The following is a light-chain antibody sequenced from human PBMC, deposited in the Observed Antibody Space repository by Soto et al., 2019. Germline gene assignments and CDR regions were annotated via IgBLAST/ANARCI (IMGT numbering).Light chain of an antibody. CDR1: SSDVGGYNY. Sequence: QSALTQPASVSGSPGQSITISCTGTSSDVGGYNYVSWYQQHPGKAPKLMIYDVSNRPSGVSNRFSGSKSGNTASLTISGLQGDDEADYYCSSYTSSSTWVFGGETKLTVL. CDR2: DVS. CDR3: SSYTSSSTWV. V-gene: IGLV2-14*01. J-gene: IGLJ3*02.